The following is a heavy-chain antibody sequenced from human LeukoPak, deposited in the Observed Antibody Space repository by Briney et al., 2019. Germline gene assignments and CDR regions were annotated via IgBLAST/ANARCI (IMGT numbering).Heavy chain of an antibody. J-gene: IGHJ4*02. CDR1: GFSFSNFA. D-gene: IGHD3-10*01. Sequence: GGSLRLSCAASGFSFSNFAMIWVRQAPGKGLEWVSGIGGSGGGGSTDYADSVKGRFTISRDNSKNLVFLQMNSLRVEDTALYYCAKDNTWGGTRLWGFDCWGQGTQVTVSS. CDR3: AKDNTWGGTRLWGFDC. V-gene: IGHV3-23*01. CDR2: IGGSGGGGST.